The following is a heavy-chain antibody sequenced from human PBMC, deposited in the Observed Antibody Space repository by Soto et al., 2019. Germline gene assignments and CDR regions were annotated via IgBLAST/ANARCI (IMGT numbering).Heavy chain of an antibody. V-gene: IGHV1-2*02. CDR2: IDPRNGGT. CDR3: ARVLYRNVIHA. CDR1: GYIFSDYY. J-gene: IGHJ4*02. Sequence: QVQLVQSGSDVKKPGASFTVSCKASGYIFSDYYIHWVRQAPGQGLEWMGWIDPRNGGTKYAQKFQDRLIMTTDTSTSAAFLELRRLRRDDTAVFFCARVLYRNVIHAWGQGTLVTVSS. D-gene: IGHD5-18*01.